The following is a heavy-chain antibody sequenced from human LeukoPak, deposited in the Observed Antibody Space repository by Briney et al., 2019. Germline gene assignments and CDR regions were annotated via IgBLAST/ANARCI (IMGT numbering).Heavy chain of an antibody. J-gene: IGHJ3*02. D-gene: IGHD6-13*01. CDR2: ISYDGSNK. Sequence: GGSLRLSCAASGFTFSNYAMHWVRQAPGKGLEWVAVISYDGSNKYYADSVKGRFTISRDNSKNTLYLQMSSLRAEDTAVYYCVTYSSSWYSAFDIWGQGTMVTVSS. V-gene: IGHV3-30*14. CDR3: VTYSSSWYSAFDI. CDR1: GFTFSNYA.